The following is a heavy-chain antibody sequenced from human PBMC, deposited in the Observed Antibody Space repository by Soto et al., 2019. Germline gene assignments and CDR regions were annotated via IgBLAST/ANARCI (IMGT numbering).Heavy chain of an antibody. J-gene: IGHJ6*02. CDR2: FDPEDGET. CDR1: GYTLTELS. CDR3: ATQIMWGMDV. D-gene: IGHD2-21*01. Sequence: ASVKVSCTVSGYTLTELSIHWVRQAPGKGLEWMGGFDPEDGETIYAQKFQGRVTMTEDTSTDTAYMELSSLRSEDTAVYYCATQIMWGMDVWGQGTTVTVSS. V-gene: IGHV1-24*01.